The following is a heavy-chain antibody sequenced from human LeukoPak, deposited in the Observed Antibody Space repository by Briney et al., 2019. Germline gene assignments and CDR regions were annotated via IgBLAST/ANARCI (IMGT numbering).Heavy chain of an antibody. V-gene: IGHV4-61*02. CDR2: IYTGGST. CDR1: GGSISSGSYY. J-gene: IGHJ5*02. CDR3: ARSFWSGNWFDP. Sequence: PSETLSLTCTVSGGSISSGSYYWSWIRQPAGKGLEWIGRIYTGGSTNYNPSLKSRVTISVDTSKNQFSLKLSSVTAADTAVYYCARSFWSGNWFDPWGQGTLVIVSS. D-gene: IGHD3-3*01.